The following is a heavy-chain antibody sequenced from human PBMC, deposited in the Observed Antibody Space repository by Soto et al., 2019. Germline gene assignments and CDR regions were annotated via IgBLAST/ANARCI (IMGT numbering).Heavy chain of an antibody. CDR1: GFTFSSYG. D-gene: IGHD3-10*01. J-gene: IGHJ6*02. CDR3: ARDEGLGVNYYYYGMDV. V-gene: IGHV3-33*01. CDR2: IWYDGSNK. Sequence: QVQLVESGGGVVQPGRSLRLSCAASGFTFSSYGMHWVRQAPGKGLEWVAVIWYDGSNKYYADSVKGRFTISRDNSKNKLYLQMNSLRAEDTAVYYCARDEGLGVNYYYYGMDVWGQGTTVTVSS.